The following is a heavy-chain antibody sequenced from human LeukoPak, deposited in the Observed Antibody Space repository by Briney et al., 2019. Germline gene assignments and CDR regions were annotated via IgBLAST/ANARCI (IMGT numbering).Heavy chain of an antibody. Sequence: PSETLSLTCTVSGGPISSGDYYWSWIRQPPGKGLEWIGYIYYSGSTYYNPSLKSRVTISVDTSKNQFSLKLSSVTAADTAVYYCARLTDYYDSSGYSNYLDYWGQGTLVTVSS. CDR2: IYYSGST. V-gene: IGHV4-30-4*01. J-gene: IGHJ4*02. CDR3: ARLTDYYDSSGYSNYLDY. D-gene: IGHD3-22*01. CDR1: GGPISSGDYY.